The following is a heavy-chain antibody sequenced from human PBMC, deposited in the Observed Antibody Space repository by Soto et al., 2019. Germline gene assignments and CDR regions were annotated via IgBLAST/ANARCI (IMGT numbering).Heavy chain of an antibody. CDR1: GFTFSSYA. Sequence: PGGSLRLSCAASGFTFSSYAMSWVRQAPGKGLEWVSAISGSGGSTYYADSVKGRFTISRDNSKNTLYLQMNSLRAEDTAVYYCARDGHITSTLQSLYYYYGMDVWGQGTTVTVSS. V-gene: IGHV3-23*01. J-gene: IGHJ6*02. CDR2: ISGSGGST. D-gene: IGHD2-2*01. CDR3: ARDGHITSTLQSLYYYYGMDV.